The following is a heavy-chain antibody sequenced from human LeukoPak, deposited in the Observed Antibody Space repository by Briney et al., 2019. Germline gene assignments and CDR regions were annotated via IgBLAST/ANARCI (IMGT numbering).Heavy chain of an antibody. Sequence: PGGSLRLSCAASGFTFSNYWMHWVRQAPGKGLVWVSRLSSDGRDPSYADSVKGRFTISRDNAKNTLYMQMNSLRVEDTAVYYCARGVYEEDVNYWGQGTLVTVSS. CDR1: GFTFSNYW. J-gene: IGHJ4*02. V-gene: IGHV3-74*01. CDR3: ARGVYEEDVNY. CDR2: LSSDGRDP. D-gene: IGHD6-13*01.